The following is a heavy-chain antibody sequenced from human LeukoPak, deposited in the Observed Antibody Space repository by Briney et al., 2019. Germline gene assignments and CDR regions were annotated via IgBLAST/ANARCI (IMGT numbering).Heavy chain of an antibody. Sequence: ASVKVSCKASGGTFSSYAISWVRQAPGQGLEWMGGIIPIFGTANYAQKFQGRVTITADESTNTAYMELSSLRSEDTAVYYCARNYYGSGSYYRGFDYWGQGTLVTVSS. CDR2: IIPIFGTA. CDR3: ARNYYGSGSYYRGFDY. V-gene: IGHV1-69*13. D-gene: IGHD3-10*01. J-gene: IGHJ4*02. CDR1: GGTFSSYA.